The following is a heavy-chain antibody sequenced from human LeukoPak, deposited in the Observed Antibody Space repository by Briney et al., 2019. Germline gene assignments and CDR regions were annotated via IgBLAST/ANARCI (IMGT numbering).Heavy chain of an antibody. J-gene: IGHJ5*02. CDR1: GGSFSGYY. CDR3: ARDGEPIVVVPAATYNWFDP. D-gene: IGHD2-2*01. V-gene: IGHV4-34*01. Sequence: PSETLSLTCAVYGGSFSGYYWSWIRQPPGKGLEWIGEINHSGSTNYNPSLKSRVTISVDTSKNQFSLKLSSVTAADTAVYYCARDGEPIVVVPAATYNWFDPWGQGTLVTVSS. CDR2: INHSGST.